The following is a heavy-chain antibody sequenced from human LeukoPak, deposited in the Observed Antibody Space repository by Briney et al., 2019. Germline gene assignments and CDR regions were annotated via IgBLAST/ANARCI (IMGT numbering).Heavy chain of an antibody. CDR3: ARDLVTVAKGFDI. V-gene: IGHV4-59*11. Sequence: SETLSLTCAVSDDSFSIHYWTWIRQPPGKGLGWIGYISYIGSPNYKPSLKSRVTFSIATSRTRCSLRLSSVAAATTAKYYVARDLVTVAKGFDIWGQGTMVSVSS. J-gene: IGHJ3*02. CDR1: DDSFSIHY. CDR2: ISYIGSP. D-gene: IGHD4-17*01.